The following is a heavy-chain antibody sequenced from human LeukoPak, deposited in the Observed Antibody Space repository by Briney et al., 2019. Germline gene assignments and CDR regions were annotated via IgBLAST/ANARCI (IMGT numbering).Heavy chain of an antibody. J-gene: IGHJ4*02. CDR1: GFTFSSYE. CDR2: ISSSGSTI. Sequence: SGGSLRLSCAASGFTFSSYEMNWVRQAPGKGLEWVSYISSSGSTIYYADSVKGRFTISRDDAKNSLYLQMNSLRAEDTAVYYCAKGSSGYYVDNWGQGTLVTVCS. CDR3: AKGSSGYYVDN. V-gene: IGHV3-48*03. D-gene: IGHD3-22*01.